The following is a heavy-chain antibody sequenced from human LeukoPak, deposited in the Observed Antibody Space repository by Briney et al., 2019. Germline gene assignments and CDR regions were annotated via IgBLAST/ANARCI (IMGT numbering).Heavy chain of an antibody. CDR2: FYYSGST. D-gene: IGHD5-18*01. CDR1: SGSISSDY. CDR3: ARGGYSYSLDY. V-gene: IGHV4-59*01. Sequence: PSETLSLTCSVSSGSISSDYWSWIRHPQGKDLEGIGYFYYSGSTEYNPALKSRVTISVDTTENQSSLKLTSVTAADTDVYYCARGGYSYSLDYWGQGTLVTVSS. J-gene: IGHJ4*02.